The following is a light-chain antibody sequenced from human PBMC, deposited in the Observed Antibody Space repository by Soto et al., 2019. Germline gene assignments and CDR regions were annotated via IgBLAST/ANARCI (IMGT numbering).Light chain of an antibody. J-gene: IGLJ2*01. CDR2: LNSDGSH. V-gene: IGLV4-69*01. Sequence: QLVLTQSPSASASLGASVKLTCTLSSGHSNHAIAWHQQQSEKGPRYLMKLNSDGSHSKGDGIPDRFSGSSSGAERYLTIPSLQSEDEADYYSQTWGSGIVVFGGGTKLTVL. CDR1: SGHSNHA. CDR3: QTWGSGIVV.